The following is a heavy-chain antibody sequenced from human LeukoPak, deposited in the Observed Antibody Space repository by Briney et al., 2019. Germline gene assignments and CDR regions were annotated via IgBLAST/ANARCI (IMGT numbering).Heavy chain of an antibody. CDR2: ISAYNGNA. Sequence: GASVKVSCKASGYTFTRYGISWVRQAPGQGLEWMGWISAYNGNANYAQKVQGRVTMTTDTSTSSAYMELRSLRSDDTAVYYCARVSASIVVAGTAERQIPYYFDYWGQGTLVTVSS. CDR1: GYTFTRYG. CDR3: ARVSASIVVAGTAERQIPYYFDY. J-gene: IGHJ4*02. V-gene: IGHV1-18*01. D-gene: IGHD6-19*01.